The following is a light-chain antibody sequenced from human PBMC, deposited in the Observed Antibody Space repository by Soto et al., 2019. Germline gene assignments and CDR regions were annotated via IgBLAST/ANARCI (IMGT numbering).Light chain of an antibody. CDR2: GAS. CDR3: QQYNNWSTWT. J-gene: IGKJ1*01. Sequence: EIVMTQSPATLSVSPGERATLSCRASQSVSSNLAWYQQKPGPAPRLLIYGASTRATGIPARFSGSGSGTEFTLTISSLQSEDFAVYYCQQYNNWSTWTFGQGTKVEIK. V-gene: IGKV3-15*01. CDR1: QSVSSN.